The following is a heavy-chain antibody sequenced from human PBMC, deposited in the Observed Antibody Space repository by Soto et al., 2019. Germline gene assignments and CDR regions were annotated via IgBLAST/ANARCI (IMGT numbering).Heavy chain of an antibody. J-gene: IGHJ4*02. CDR3: ARHRGVLGCGAESYFGY. CDR1: GGSISSSNYY. CDR2: SYYSGST. V-gene: IGHV4-39*01. Sequence: QLQLQESGPGLVKPSETLSLTCTVPGGSISSSNYYWDWLRQPPGKGVEWIGGSYYSGSTYYNPSLRSLVTVSVETAKNRFPLKLSSVTAADAAVYYCARHRGVLGCGAESYFGYWGQGTLVTVSS. D-gene: IGHD3-10*01.